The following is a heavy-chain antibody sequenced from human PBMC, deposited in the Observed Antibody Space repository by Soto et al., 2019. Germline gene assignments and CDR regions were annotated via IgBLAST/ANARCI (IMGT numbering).Heavy chain of an antibody. CDR3: AREGIAVAGMDYYGMDV. V-gene: IGHV3-33*01. CDR2: IWYDGSNK. Sequence: QVQLVESGGGVVQPGRSLRLSCAASGFTLSSYGMHWVRQAPGKGLEWVAVIWYDGSNKYYADSVKGRFTISRDNSKNTLYLQMNSLRAEDTAVYYCAREGIAVAGMDYYGMDVWGQGTTVTVSS. J-gene: IGHJ6*02. CDR1: GFTLSSYG. D-gene: IGHD6-19*01.